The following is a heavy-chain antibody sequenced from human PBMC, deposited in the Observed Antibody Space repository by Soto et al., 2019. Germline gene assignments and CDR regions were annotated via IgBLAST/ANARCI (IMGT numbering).Heavy chain of an antibody. CDR3: AKDDLRFVGPPNYFDH. CDR1: GFTFSGFA. V-gene: IGHV3-23*01. D-gene: IGHD3-3*01. J-gene: IGHJ4*02. Sequence: EVQLLESGGGLVQPGESLRLSCAASGFTFSGFAMNWVRRAPGKGLEWVATVSASGASAYYADSVKGHFTISRDNSKNTLYLQIASLRDDDSAIYYCAKDDLRFVGPPNYFDHWGPGILVTVSS. CDR2: VSASGASA.